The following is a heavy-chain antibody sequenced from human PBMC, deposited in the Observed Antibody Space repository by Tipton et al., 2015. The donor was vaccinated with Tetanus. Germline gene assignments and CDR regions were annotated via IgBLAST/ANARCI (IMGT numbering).Heavy chain of an antibody. V-gene: IGHV3-9*01. J-gene: IGHJ3*02. CDR2: IRWNSGSI. CDR1: GLTFDDYA. D-gene: IGHD2-15*01. CDR3: AKDLYHVVVAAYDAFDI. Sequence: SLRLSCAASGLTFDDYAMHWVRQAPGKGLEWVSGIRWNSGSIGYADSVKGRFTISRDNAKNSLYLQMNSLRAEDTALYYCAKDLYHVVVAAYDAFDIWGQGTMVTVSS.